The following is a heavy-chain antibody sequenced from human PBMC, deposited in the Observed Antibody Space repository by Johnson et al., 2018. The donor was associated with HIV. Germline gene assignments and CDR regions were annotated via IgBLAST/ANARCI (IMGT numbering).Heavy chain of an antibody. CDR3: ARDETTGPSGDAYDI. J-gene: IGHJ3*02. CDR2: ISYDGSDK. D-gene: IGHD4-17*01. V-gene: IGHV3-30*03. Sequence: QVQLVESGGGVVQPGRSLRLSCAASGFTFSSYGMHWVRQAPGKGLEWAAVISYDGSDKYCADSVKGRFTISRDNSKNTLYLQTNSLRAEDTAVYYCARDETTGPSGDAYDIWGQGTMVTVSS. CDR1: GFTFSSYG.